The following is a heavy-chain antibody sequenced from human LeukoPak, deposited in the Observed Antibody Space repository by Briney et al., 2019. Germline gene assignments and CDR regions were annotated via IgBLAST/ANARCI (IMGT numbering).Heavy chain of an antibody. CDR3: ARDAAGGCSSTSCYTPYYYMDV. J-gene: IGHJ6*03. Sequence: SETLSLTCTVSGGSISSYYWSWIRQPPGKGLEWIGYIYYSGSTNYNPSLKSRVTISVDTSKNQFSLKLSSVTAADTAVYYCARDAAGGCSSTSCYTPYYYMDVWGKGTTVTVSS. D-gene: IGHD2-2*02. CDR1: GGSISSYY. CDR2: IYYSGST. V-gene: IGHV4-59*01.